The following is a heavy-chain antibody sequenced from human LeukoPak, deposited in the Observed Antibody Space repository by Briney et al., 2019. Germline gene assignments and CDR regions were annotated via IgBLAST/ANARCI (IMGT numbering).Heavy chain of an antibody. Sequence: PGGSLRLSCAASGFTFSSYAMSWVRQAPGKGLEWVSAISGSGGSTYYADSVKGRFTISRDNSKNTLYLQMNSLRAEDTAVYYCAKALLGYCSGGSRSLFDYWGQGTLVTVSS. D-gene: IGHD2-15*01. CDR3: AKALLGYCSGGSRSLFDY. CDR1: GFTFSSYA. V-gene: IGHV3-23*01. CDR2: ISGSGGST. J-gene: IGHJ4*02.